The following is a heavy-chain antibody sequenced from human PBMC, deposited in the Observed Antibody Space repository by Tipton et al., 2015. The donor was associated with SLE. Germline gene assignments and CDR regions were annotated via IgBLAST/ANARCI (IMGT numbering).Heavy chain of an antibody. J-gene: IGHJ4*02. CDR3: ARDPYGGFDY. D-gene: IGHD4-23*01. CDR1: GYTFISYW. CDR2: INSDGSST. Sequence: QLVQSGPEVKKPGASVKISCKASGYTFISYWMHWVRQAPGKGLVWVSRINSDGSSTSYADSVKGRFTISRDNAKNTLYLQMNSLRAEDTAVYYCARDPYGGFDYWGQGTLVTVSS. V-gene: IGHV3-74*01.